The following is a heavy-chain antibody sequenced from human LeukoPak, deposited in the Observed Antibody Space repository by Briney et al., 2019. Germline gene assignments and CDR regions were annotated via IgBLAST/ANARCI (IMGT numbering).Heavy chain of an antibody. V-gene: IGHV1-69*05. CDR1: GGTFSSYA. Sequence: SVKVSCKASGGTFSSYAISWVRQAPGQGVEWMGGIIPIFGTANYAQKFQGRVTITTDESTSTAYMELSSLRSEDTAVYYCARAKFYCSSTSCYFDAFDIWGQGTMVTVSS. J-gene: IGHJ3*02. D-gene: IGHD2-2*01. CDR2: IIPIFGTA. CDR3: ARAKFYCSSTSCYFDAFDI.